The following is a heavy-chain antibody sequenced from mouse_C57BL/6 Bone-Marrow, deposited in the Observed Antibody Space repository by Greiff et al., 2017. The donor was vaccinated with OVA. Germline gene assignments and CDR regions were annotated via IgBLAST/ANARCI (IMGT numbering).Heavy chain of an antibody. CDR2: ISSGGSYT. CDR1: GFTFSSYG. Sequence: EVQLVESGGDLVKPGGSLKLSCAASGFTFSSYGMSWVRQTPDKRLEWVATISSGGSYTYYPDSVKGRFTISRDNAKNTLYLQMSSLKSEDTAMYYCARQRGLRGFAYWGQGTLVTVSA. CDR3: ARQRGLRGFAY. D-gene: IGHD2-4*01. J-gene: IGHJ3*01. V-gene: IGHV5-6*01.